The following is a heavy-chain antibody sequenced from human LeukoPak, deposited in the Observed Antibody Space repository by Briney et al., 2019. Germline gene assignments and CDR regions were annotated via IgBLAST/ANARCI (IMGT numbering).Heavy chain of an antibody. CDR1: GFTFSSYA. Sequence: GRSLRLSCAASGFTFSSYAMHWVRQAPGKGLEWVAVISYDGSNKYYADSVKGRFTISRDNSKNTLYLQMNSLRAEDTAVYYCARDSDSSGWFDPWGQGTLVTVSS. CDR2: ISYDGSNK. V-gene: IGHV3-30*04. J-gene: IGHJ5*02. CDR3: ARDSDSSGWFDP. D-gene: IGHD6-19*01.